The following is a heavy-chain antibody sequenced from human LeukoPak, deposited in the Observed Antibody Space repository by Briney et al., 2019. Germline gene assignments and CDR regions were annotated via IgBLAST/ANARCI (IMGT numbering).Heavy chain of an antibody. Sequence: GGSLRLSRVISAFTFSRYAVHWVRQAAGKGLEWVSGIGVSDASTYYADSVKGRFIVSRDTSKNTLYLQMNSLRAEDTAMYYCPKRSGSGSHEYIDYSGQGTVVTVSS. V-gene: IGHV3-23*01. CDR2: IGVSDAST. J-gene: IGHJ4*02. CDR1: AFTFSRYA. D-gene: IGHD3-10*01. CDR3: PKRSGSGSHEYIDY.